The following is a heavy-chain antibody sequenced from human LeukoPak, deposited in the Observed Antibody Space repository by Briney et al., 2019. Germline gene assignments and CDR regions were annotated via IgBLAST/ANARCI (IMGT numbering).Heavy chain of an antibody. J-gene: IGHJ4*02. Sequence: ASAKVSCKVSGYTLTELSMHWVRQAPGKGPEWMGGFDPEDGETIYAQKFQGRATMTEDTSTDTAYMELSSLRSEDTAVYYCATISGYYYLFDYWGQGTLVTVSS. CDR1: GYTLTELS. D-gene: IGHD3-22*01. CDR2: FDPEDGET. V-gene: IGHV1-24*01. CDR3: ATISGYYYLFDY.